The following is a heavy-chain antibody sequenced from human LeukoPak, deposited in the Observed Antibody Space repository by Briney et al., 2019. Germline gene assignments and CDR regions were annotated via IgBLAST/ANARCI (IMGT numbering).Heavy chain of an antibody. D-gene: IGHD2-21*02. J-gene: IGHJ4*02. CDR2: IYPSGGST. V-gene: IGHV1-46*01. Sequence: GASVKVSCKASGYTFTSYNIHWVRQAPGQGPEWMGIIYPSGGSTSYAQNFQGRVTMTRDTSTSTVYMELRSLRSVDTAMYYCARVAESGDCYSVWGQGTLVTVSS. CDR3: ARVAESGDCYSV. CDR1: GYTFTSYN.